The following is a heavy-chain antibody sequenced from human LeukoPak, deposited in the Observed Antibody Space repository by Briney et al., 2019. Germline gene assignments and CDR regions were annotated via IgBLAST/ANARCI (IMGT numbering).Heavy chain of an antibody. CDR1: GGSISSGSYY. Sequence: PSETLSLTCTVSGGSISSGSYYWSWIRQPAGKGLEWIGHIYTTGSTSYNPSLKSRVTVSVDTSKDQFSLKLSSMTAADTAVYYCARESAGYSSGGLGYWGQGTLVTVSS. CDR3: ARESAGYSSGGLGY. J-gene: IGHJ4*02. CDR2: IYTTGST. V-gene: IGHV4-61*09. D-gene: IGHD6-19*01.